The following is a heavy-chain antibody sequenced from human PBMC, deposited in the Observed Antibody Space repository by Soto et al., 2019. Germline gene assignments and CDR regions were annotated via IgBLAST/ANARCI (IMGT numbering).Heavy chain of an antibody. CDR1: GFTFSSYS. V-gene: IGHV3-21*01. CDR2: ISSSSSYI. Sequence: EVQLVESGGGLVKPGGSLRLSCAASGFTFSSYSMNWVRQAPGKGLEWVSSISSSSSYIYYADSVKGRFTISRDNAKNSLYLQMNSLRAEDTAVYYCARDMYYDILTGYYKGNYYDYYGMDVWGQGTTVTVSS. CDR3: ARDMYYDILTGYYKGNYYDYYGMDV. J-gene: IGHJ6*02. D-gene: IGHD3-9*01.